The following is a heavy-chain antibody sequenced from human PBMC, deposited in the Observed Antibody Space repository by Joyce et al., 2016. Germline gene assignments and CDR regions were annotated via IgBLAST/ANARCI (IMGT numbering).Heavy chain of an antibody. V-gene: IGHV1-46*01. CDR3: ARDGRPGLGNYFDY. CDR2: SNTGAGTT. Sequence: QVQLVQSGAEVKKPGASVRVSCKASGYTFISYYVLWVRQAPGQGHEWMGISNTGAGTTSYAQKFQDRVTMTMETSTSTFYMELSSLGSDDTAVYYCARDGRPGLGNYFDYWGQGALVTVSS. D-gene: IGHD1-26*01. J-gene: IGHJ4*02. CDR1: GYTFISYY.